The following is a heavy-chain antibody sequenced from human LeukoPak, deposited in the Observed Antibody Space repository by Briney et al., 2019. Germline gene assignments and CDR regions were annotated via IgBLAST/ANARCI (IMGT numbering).Heavy chain of an antibody. CDR1: GGSINSYY. D-gene: IGHD1-26*01. CDR2: IYTTGTT. V-gene: IGHV4-4*07. CDR3: GRQGYTASCYFLDY. J-gene: IGHJ4*02. Sequence: SETLSLTCTVSGGSINSYYWGWVRQAAGKGLEWIGRIYTTGTTSYSPSLKSRLTMSVDTSKNQFSLNLRSVTAADTALYYCGRQGYTASCYFLDYWSPGTLVSLSS.